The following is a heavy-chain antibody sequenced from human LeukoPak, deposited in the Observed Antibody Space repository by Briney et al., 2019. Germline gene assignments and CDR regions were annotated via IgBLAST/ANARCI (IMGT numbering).Heavy chain of an antibody. J-gene: IGHJ4*02. D-gene: IGHD5-24*01. CDR2: YPGDSDT. V-gene: IGHV5-51*01. CDR1: GYSFTSYW. Sequence: GESLKISCKGSGYSFTSYWIGRVRQMPGKGLEWMGIYPGDSDTRYSPSFQGQVTISADKSISTAYLQWSSLKASDTAMYYCARRRRDYWGQGTLVTVSS. CDR3: ARRRRDY.